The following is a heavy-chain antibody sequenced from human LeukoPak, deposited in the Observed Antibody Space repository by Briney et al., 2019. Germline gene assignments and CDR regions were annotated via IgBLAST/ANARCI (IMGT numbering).Heavy chain of an antibody. CDR3: ARQTYPYCSSTSGRSGRWFDP. J-gene: IGHJ5*02. V-gene: IGHV4-34*01. CDR2: IKHSGST. D-gene: IGHD2-2*01. CDR1: GGSFSGYY. Sequence: PSETLSLTCAVYGGSFSGYYWSWIRQPPGKGLEWIGEIKHSGSTKYNPSLKSRVTIPVDTSKKQFSLKLSSVTAADTAVYYCARQTYPYCSSTSGRSGRWFDPWGQGTLVTVSS.